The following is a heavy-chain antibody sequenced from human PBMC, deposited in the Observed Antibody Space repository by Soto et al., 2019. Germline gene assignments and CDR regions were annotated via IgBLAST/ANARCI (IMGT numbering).Heavy chain of an antibody. Sequence: SVKVSCKASGGTFSSYAISWVRQAPGQGLEWMGGIIPIFGTANYAQKFQGRVTITADESTSTAYMELSSLRSEDTAVYYCARDRIAARRTIYSYYYGMDVCGQGTKVIVSS. V-gene: IGHV1-69*13. D-gene: IGHD6-6*01. CDR2: IIPIFGTA. CDR3: ARDRIAARRTIYSYYYGMDV. CDR1: GGTFSSYA. J-gene: IGHJ6*02.